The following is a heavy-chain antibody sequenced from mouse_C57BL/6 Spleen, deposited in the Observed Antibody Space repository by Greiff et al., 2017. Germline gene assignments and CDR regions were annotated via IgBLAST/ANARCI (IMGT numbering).Heavy chain of an antibody. CDR1: GYTFTDYE. CDR3: TRFGGLRPHYFDY. Sequence: VQLQQSGAELVRPGASVTLSCKASGYTFTDYEMHWVKQTPVHGLEWIGAIDPETGGTAYNQKFKGKAILTADKSSSTAYMELRSLTSEDSAVYYCTRFGGLRPHYFDYWGQGTTLTVSS. CDR2: IDPETGGT. V-gene: IGHV1-15*01. J-gene: IGHJ2*01. D-gene: IGHD1-1*01.